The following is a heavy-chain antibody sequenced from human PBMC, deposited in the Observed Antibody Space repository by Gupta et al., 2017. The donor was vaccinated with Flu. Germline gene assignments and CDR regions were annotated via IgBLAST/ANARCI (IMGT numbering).Heavy chain of an antibody. CDR3: ASTDCSGGSCYRALWFDP. CDR2: IIPIFGTA. D-gene: IGHD2-15*01. Sequence: QVQLVQSGAEVKKPGSSVKVSCKASGGTFSSYAISWVRQAPGQGLEWMGGIIPIFGTANYAQKFQGRVTITADESTSTAYMELSSLRSEDTAVYYCASTDCSGGSCYRALWFDPWGQGTLVTVSS. V-gene: IGHV1-69*01. J-gene: IGHJ5*02. CDR1: GGTFSSYA.